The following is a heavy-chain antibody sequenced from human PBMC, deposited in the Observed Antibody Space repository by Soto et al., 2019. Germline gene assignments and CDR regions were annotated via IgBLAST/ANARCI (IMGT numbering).Heavy chain of an antibody. CDR2: IHHSGAT. CDR3: ATQGFYRMGV. J-gene: IGHJ6*02. V-gene: IGHV4-4*02. Sequence: QVQLQESGPGLVQPSGTLSLTCAVSGDSITGDNCWSWVRQPPGKGLEWIGEIHHSGATNYNPSLKCRVTISVDKSKKQFSLKLNSVTAADTAMFYCATQGFYRMGVWGRGTTVTVSS. CDR1: GDSITGDNC.